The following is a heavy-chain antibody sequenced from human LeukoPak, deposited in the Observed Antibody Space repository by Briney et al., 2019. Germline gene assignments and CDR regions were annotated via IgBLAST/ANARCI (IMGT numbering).Heavy chain of an antibody. Sequence: GGSLRLSCAASGFTFRNYAMSWVRQAPGKGLEWPSSISGSSTYYADSVKGRFTISRDNSKNTLYLQMNSLRAEDTAVYYCAKGVSSLTFSFDYWGQGTLVTVSS. CDR2: ISGSST. CDR1: GFTFRNYA. J-gene: IGHJ4*02. D-gene: IGHD6-13*01. CDR3: AKGVSSLTFSFDY. V-gene: IGHV3-23*01.